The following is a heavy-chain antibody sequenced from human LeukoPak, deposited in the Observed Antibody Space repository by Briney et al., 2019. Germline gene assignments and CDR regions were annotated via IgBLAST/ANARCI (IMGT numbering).Heavy chain of an antibody. D-gene: IGHD6-6*01. CDR1: GFTFSSYT. V-gene: IGHV3-23*01. CDR2: ISATGGGT. J-gene: IGHJ6*02. CDR3: AKELIAARPYYYYGMDV. Sequence: GGSLRLSCAASGFTFSSYTMNWVRQAPGKGLEWVSVISATGGGTYYADSVKGRFTISRDNSKNTLYLQMNSLRAEDTAVYYCAKELIAARPYYYYGMDVWGQGTTVTASS.